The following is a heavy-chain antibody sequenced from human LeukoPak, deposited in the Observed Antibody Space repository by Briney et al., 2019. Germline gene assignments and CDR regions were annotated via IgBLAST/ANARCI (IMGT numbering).Heavy chain of an antibody. CDR1: GGSISSYY. J-gene: IGHJ4*02. V-gene: IGHV4-4*07. CDR2: IYTSGST. D-gene: IGHD1-26*01. CDR3: AREAHSKWELFDY. Sequence: SETLSLTCTVSGGSISSYYWSWIQQPAGKGLEWIGRIYTSGSTNYNPSLKSRVTMSVDTSKNQFSLKLSSVTAADTAVYYCAREAHSKWELFDYWGQGTLVTVSS.